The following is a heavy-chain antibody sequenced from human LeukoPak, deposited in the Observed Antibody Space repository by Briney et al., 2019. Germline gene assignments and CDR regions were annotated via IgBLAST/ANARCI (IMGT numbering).Heavy chain of an antibody. CDR2: IKQDGSEK. D-gene: IGHD3-3*01. Sequence: PGGSLRLSCAASGFNFSSYWMSWVRQAPGKGLEGVANIKQDGSEKYYVDSVKGRFTISRDNAKNSLYLQMNSLRAEDTAVYYCARDVYDFWSGYYPGDYWGQGTLVTVSS. CDR3: ARDVYDFWSGYYPGDY. V-gene: IGHV3-7*01. CDR1: GFNFSSYW. J-gene: IGHJ4*02.